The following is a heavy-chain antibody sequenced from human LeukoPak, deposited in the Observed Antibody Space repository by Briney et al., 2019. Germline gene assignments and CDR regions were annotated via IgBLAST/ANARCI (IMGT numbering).Heavy chain of an antibody. CDR2: IYYSGST. D-gene: IGHD1-26*01. CDR3: ARDKRGSQIDYYYYMDV. J-gene: IGHJ6*03. CDR1: GGSISSSSYY. V-gene: IGHV4-39*07. Sequence: SETLSLTCTVSGGSISSSSYYWGWIRQPPGKGLEWIGSIYYSGSTYYNPSLKSRVTISVDTSKNQFSLKLSSVTAADTAVYYCARDKRGSQIDYYYYMDVWGKGTTVTVSS.